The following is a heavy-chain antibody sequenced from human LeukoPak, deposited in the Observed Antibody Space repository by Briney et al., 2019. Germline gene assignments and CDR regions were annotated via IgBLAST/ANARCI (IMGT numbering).Heavy chain of an antibody. D-gene: IGHD3-10*01. CDR1: GVAPSSYS. Sequence: PGGTLRLSCAVSGVAPSSYSMIWVCQAPRKGLEWISYICGSGIVSSYEDSAKGRFTYYKDNPKNTLYLQKNSLRHQARALFYFARDRGFGCLAAFDIWGQGTMVTVSS. CDR3: ARDRGFGCLAAFDI. CDR2: ICGSGIVS. V-gene: IGHV3-48*02. J-gene: IGHJ3*02.